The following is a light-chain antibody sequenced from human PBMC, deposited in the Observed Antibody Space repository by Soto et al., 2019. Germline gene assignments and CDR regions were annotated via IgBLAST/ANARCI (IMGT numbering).Light chain of an antibody. CDR3: CSYAAGSVLV. CDR1: SGDVGSYNL. J-gene: IGLJ2*01. V-gene: IGLV2-23*01. CDR2: EGT. Sequence: QSALTQPASVSWSPGQSITISCTGTSGDVGSYNLVSWYRHHPGKAPKLMIYEGTKRPSGVSNRFSGSKSGDTASLTIYGIQAEDEADYYCCSYAAGSVLVFGGGTKLTVL.